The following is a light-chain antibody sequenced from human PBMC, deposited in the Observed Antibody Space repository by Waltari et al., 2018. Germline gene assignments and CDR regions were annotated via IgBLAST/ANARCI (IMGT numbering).Light chain of an antibody. CDR1: QGISSC. V-gene: IGKV1-9*01. J-gene: IGKJ4*01. CDR3: QQVNSFPLT. Sequence: DIQLTQSPSFLSASVGDRVTITCRASQGISSCLDWYQQKPGKAPKLPIYGASTLQSGVPSRFSGSGSGTEFTLTISSLQPEDFATYYCQQVNSFPLTFGGGTKVEIK. CDR2: GAS.